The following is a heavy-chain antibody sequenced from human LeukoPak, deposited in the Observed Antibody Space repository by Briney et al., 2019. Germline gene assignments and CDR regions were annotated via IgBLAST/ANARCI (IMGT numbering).Heavy chain of an antibody. CDR1: GFTFRSYG. CDR2: ISYDGSNK. V-gene: IGHV3-30*18. CDR3: AKGSDILTGYPIDY. Sequence: GRSLRLSCAVSGFTFRSYGMHWVRQAPGKGLEWVALISYDGSNKYYVESVKGRFTISRDNSKNTLYLQMSSLSAEDTAVYYCAKGSDILTGYPIDYWGQGTLVTVSS. J-gene: IGHJ4*02. D-gene: IGHD3-9*01.